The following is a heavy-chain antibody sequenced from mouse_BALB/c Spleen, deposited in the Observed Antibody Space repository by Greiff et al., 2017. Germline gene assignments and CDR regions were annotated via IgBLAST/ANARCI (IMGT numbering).Heavy chain of an antibody. J-gene: IGHJ3*01. CDR2: ISYDGSN. Sequence: EVQLQESGPGLVKPSQSLSLTCSVTGYSITSGYYWNWIRQFPGNKLEWMGYISYDGSNNYNPSLKNRISITRDTSKNQFFLKLNSVTTEDTATYYCAREGDPAWFAYWGQGTLVTVSA. CDR3: AREGDPAWFAY. V-gene: IGHV3-6*02. D-gene: IGHD2-13*01. CDR1: GYSITSGYY.